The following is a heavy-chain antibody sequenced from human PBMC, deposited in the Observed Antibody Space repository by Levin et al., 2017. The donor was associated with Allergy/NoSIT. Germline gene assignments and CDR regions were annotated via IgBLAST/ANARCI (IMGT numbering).Heavy chain of an antibody. CDR2: IKEDGTDK. V-gene: IGHV3-7*01. Sequence: GESLKISCAASGFTFSGYWMTWVRQAPGKGLEWVANIKEDGTDKYYVDSVKGRFTISRDNAKNSLYLQMNSLRAEDTAVYYCARDTYRFFDFWGQGTLVTVSS. CDR3: ARDTYRFFDF. J-gene: IGHJ4*02. D-gene: IGHD2/OR15-2a*01. CDR1: GFTFSGYW.